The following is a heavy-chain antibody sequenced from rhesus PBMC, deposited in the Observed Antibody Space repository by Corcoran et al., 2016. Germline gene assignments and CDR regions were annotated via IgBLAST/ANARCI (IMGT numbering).Heavy chain of an antibody. CDR3: ASSRRWLTFDY. Sequence: QVQLQESGPGLVKPSETLSLTCAVSGGYITDRSYWKWIRPPPGKGLEWIGNIYVNSASTYYNPSLKSRVTISKDTSKNQFFLKLSSVTAADTAVYYCASSRRWLTFDYWGQGVLVTVSS. D-gene: IGHD6-37*01. J-gene: IGHJ4*01. CDR2: IYVNSAST. CDR1: GGYITDRSY. V-gene: IGHV4S9*01.